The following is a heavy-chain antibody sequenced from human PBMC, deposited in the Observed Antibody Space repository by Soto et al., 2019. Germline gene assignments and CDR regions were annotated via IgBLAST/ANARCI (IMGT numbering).Heavy chain of an antibody. CDR1: GGSISSSTYY. Sequence: SETLSLTCKVSGGSISSSTYYWGWIRQPPGKGLEWIGSIYYSGSTNYSPSLKSRVTTSVDTSKNQLSLQVSSVTAADTAVYYCARLKYSSGWSKEYYIDYWGQGTLVTVSS. J-gene: IGHJ4*02. CDR3: ARLKYSSGWSKEYYIDY. CDR2: IYYSGST. D-gene: IGHD6-19*01. V-gene: IGHV4-39*01.